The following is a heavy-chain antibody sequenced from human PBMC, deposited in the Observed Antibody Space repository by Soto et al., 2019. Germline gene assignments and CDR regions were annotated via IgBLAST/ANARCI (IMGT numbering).Heavy chain of an antibody. CDR2: IYYSGST. D-gene: IGHD3-3*01. V-gene: IGHV4-59*06. Sequence: SETLSLTCTVSGGSISSYYWSWIRQPPGKGLEWIGYIYYSGSTYYNPSLKSRVTISVDTSKNQFSLKLSSVTAADTAVYYCARTRASLEWLFVAFDIWGQGTMVTVSS. CDR3: ARTRASLEWLFVAFDI. J-gene: IGHJ3*02. CDR1: GGSISSYY.